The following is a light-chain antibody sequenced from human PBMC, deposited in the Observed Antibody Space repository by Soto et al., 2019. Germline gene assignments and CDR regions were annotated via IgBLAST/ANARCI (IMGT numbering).Light chain of an antibody. CDR1: KSLSSW. Sequence: QSSSSLCASLVNSGPITYRASKSLSSWLAWYQQKPGKAPKLLICKASSLESGVPSRFSGSGSGTEFTLTISSLQPDDFATYYCQQYNSYSRTFGQGTKVDIK. CDR3: QQYNSYSRT. V-gene: IGKV1-5*03. J-gene: IGKJ1*01. CDR2: KAS.